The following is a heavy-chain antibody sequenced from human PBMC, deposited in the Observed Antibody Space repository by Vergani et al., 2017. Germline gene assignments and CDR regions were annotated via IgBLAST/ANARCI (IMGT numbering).Heavy chain of an antibody. CDR1: GGSISSYY. CDR3: ASRYCSSTSCYPSFDY. V-gene: IGHV4-34*01. J-gene: IGHJ4*02. CDR2: INHSGST. D-gene: IGHD2-2*01. Sequence: QVQLQESGPGLVKPSETLSLTCTVSGGSISSYYWSWIRQPPGKGLEWIGEINHSGSTNYNPSLKSRVTISVDTSKNQFSLKLSSVTAADTAVYYCASRYCSSTSCYPSFDYWGQGTLVTVSS.